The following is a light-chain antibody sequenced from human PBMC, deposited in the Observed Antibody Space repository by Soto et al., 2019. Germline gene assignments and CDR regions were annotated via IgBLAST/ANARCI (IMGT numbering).Light chain of an antibody. J-gene: IGLJ1*01. CDR1: SSDIGGYNY. CDR2: EVN. V-gene: IGLV2-8*01. Sequence: QSALTQPPSASGSPGQSVTISCTGTSSDIGGYNYVSWYQQHPGNGPKLMIYEVNTRPSGVPDRFSGSKSGNTASLTVAGLQAEDEADYYCSSYAGSNNYVFGTGTKLTVL. CDR3: SSYAGSNNYV.